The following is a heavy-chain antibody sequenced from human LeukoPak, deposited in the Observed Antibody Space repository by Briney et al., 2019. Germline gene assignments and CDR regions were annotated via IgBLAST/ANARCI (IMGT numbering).Heavy chain of an antibody. Sequence: GRSLRLSCAASGFTFRSYGMHWVRQAPGKGLEWVAIISYDGNKKYYADSVKGRFTISRDNSKNTLYLQMNSLRAEDTAVFYCAKDLDFYGSGSYFDYWGQGTLVTVSS. D-gene: IGHD3-10*01. CDR3: AKDLDFYGSGSYFDY. V-gene: IGHV3-30*18. J-gene: IGHJ4*02. CDR1: GFTFRSYG. CDR2: ISYDGNKK.